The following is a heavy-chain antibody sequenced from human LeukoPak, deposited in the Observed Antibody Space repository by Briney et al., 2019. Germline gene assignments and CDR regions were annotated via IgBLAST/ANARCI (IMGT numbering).Heavy chain of an antibody. CDR1: GFTFSSYA. CDR2: IYYSGST. D-gene: IGHD5-12*01. CDR3: AREWRVATIYYGMDV. J-gene: IGHJ6*02. Sequence: GSLRLSCAASGFTFSSYAMSWIRQPPGKGLEWIGYIYYSGSTNYNPSLKSRVTISVDTSKNQFSLKLSSVTAADTAVYYCAREWRVATIYYGMDVWGQGTTVTVSS. V-gene: IGHV4-59*01.